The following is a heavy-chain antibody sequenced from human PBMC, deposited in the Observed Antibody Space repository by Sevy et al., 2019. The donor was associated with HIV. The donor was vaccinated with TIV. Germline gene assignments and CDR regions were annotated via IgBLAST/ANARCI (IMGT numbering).Heavy chain of an antibody. CDR1: GFTFSSYA. CDR3: ATGYGDYTGNYFDY. Sequence: GGSLRLSCAASGFTFSSYAMSWVRQAPGKGLEWVSSISGSGGTTYYADSVKGRFTISRDNSKNTRYLQMNSLRAEDTAVYYCATGYGDYTGNYFDYWGQGTLVTVSS. V-gene: IGHV3-23*01. J-gene: IGHJ4*02. CDR2: ISGSGGTT. D-gene: IGHD4-17*01.